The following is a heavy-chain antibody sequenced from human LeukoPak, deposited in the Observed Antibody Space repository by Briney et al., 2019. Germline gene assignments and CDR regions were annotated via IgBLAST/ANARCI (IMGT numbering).Heavy chain of an antibody. CDR2: IIPIFGTA. CDR3: ARVAVGDYQYYYYYYMDV. V-gene: IGHV1-69*13. Sequence: ASVKVSCEASGGTFSSYAISWVRQAPGQGLEWMGGIIPIFGTANYAQKFQGRVTITADESTSTAYMELSSLRSEDTAVYYCARVAVGDYQYYYYYYMDVWGKGTTVTVSS. J-gene: IGHJ6*03. CDR1: GGTFSSYA. D-gene: IGHD3-16*01.